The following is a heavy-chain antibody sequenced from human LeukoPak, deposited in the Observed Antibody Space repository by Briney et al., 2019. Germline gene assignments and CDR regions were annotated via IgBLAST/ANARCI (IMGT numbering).Heavy chain of an antibody. D-gene: IGHD3-10*01. CDR3: ARDSGSGSYYNVFDY. J-gene: IGHJ4*02. CDR2: IYYSGST. CDR1: GGSVSSGDYY. Sequence: PSQTLSLTCTVSGGSVSSGDYYWSWIRQHPGKGLECIWYIYYSGSTYYNPSLKSRVTISVDTSKNQFSLKLSSVTAADTAVYYCARDSGSGSYYNVFDYWGQGTLVTVSS. V-gene: IGHV4-31*03.